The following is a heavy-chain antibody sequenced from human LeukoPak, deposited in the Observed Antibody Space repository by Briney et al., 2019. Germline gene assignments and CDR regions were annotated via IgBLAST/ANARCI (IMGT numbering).Heavy chain of an antibody. J-gene: IGHJ4*02. D-gene: IGHD2-15*01. CDR1: GYTFTSYG. CDR3: ARVSPPWYCSGGSCSNYFDY. Sequence: ASVKVSCKASGYTFTSYGISWVRQAPGQGLEWMGRISAYNGNTNYAQKFQGRVTMTTDTSTSTAYMELRSLRSDDTAVYYCARVSPPWYCSGGSCSNYFDYWGQGTLVTVSS. V-gene: IGHV1-18*01. CDR2: ISAYNGNT.